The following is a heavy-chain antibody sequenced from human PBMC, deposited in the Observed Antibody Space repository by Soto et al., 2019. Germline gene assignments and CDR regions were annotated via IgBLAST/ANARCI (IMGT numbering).Heavy chain of an antibody. CDR3: ARDRAAADKGYYYYGMDV. CDR2: IIPIFGTA. CDR1: GDTFSSSA. D-gene: IGHD6-13*01. Sequence: GASVKVSCKASGDTFSSSAISWVRKDPGQGLEWMGGIIPIFGTANYAQKFQGRVTITADESTSTAYMELSSLRSEDTAVYYCARDRAAADKGYYYYGMDVWGQGTTVTVSS. J-gene: IGHJ6*02. V-gene: IGHV1-69*13.